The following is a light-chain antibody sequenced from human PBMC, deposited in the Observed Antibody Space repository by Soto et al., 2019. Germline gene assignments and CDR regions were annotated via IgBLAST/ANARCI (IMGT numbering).Light chain of an antibody. J-gene: IGLJ2*01. Sequence: QSALTQPASVTGSPGQSITISCTGTSSDVGGYNYVSWYQQPPGKAPKLMIYEVSYPPSGVSNRFSGSKSGNTASLTISGLQAEDVANYYCSSYTSSSIPGVFGGGTKLTVL. CDR3: SSYTSSSIPGV. V-gene: IGLV2-14*01. CDR1: SSDVGGYNY. CDR2: EVS.